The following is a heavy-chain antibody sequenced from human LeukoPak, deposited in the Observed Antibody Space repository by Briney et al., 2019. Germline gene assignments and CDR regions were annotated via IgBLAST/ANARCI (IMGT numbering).Heavy chain of an antibody. CDR3: ANLDGSGSSFDY. CDR2: ISSSGSTI. Sequence: GGSLRLSCAASGFTFSSYSMNWVRQAPGKGLEWLSYISSSGSTIYYADSVKGRFTISRDNSKNSLYLQMNSLRAEDTAVYYCANLDGSGSSFDYWGQGTLVTVSS. D-gene: IGHD3-10*01. J-gene: IGHJ4*02. CDR1: GFTFSSYS. V-gene: IGHV3-48*04.